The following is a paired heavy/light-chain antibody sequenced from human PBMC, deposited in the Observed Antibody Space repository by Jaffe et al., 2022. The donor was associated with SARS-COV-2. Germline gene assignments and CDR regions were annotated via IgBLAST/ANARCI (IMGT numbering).Heavy chain of an antibody. V-gene: IGHV4-39*01. Sequence: QLQLQESGPGLVKPSETLSLTCTVSGGSISTSRYYWGWIRQPPGKGLEWIGSIYYSGNTLYNPSLKSRVTISVDTSKNQFSLKLSSVTATDTAVYYCARHDGGNWYIDNWGQGTLVTVSS. J-gene: IGHJ4*02. CDR1: GGSISTSRYY. CDR3: ARHDGGNWYIDN. D-gene: IGHD6-13*01. CDR2: IYYSGNT.
Light chain of an antibody. CDR1: SGHSSYA. Sequence: QLVLTQSPSASASLGASVRLTCTLSSGHSSYAIAWHQQQPEKGPRFLMKLNSDGRHNKGDGIPDRFSGSSSGAERYLTISSLQSEDEADYYCQSWGTGIVVFGGGTKLTVL. J-gene: IGLJ2*01. V-gene: IGLV4-69*01. CDR3: QSWGTGIVV. CDR2: LNSDGRH.